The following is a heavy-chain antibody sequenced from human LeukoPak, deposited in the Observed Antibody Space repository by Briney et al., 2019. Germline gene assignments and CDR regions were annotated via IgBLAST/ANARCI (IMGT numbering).Heavy chain of an antibody. Sequence: PGGSLRLSCAASGFIFSSYWMSWVRQAPGKGLEWVANIKQDGSEKHYVDSVKGRFTISRDNAKNSLYLQMNSLRAEDTAAYYCARDLVVTLDHWGQGTLVTVSS. CDR2: IKQDGSEK. CDR1: GFIFSSYW. CDR3: ARDLVVTLDH. J-gene: IGHJ4*02. V-gene: IGHV3-7*01. D-gene: IGHD4-23*01.